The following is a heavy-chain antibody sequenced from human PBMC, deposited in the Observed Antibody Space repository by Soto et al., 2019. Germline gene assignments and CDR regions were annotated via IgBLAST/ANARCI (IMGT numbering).Heavy chain of an antibody. CDR3: ARRYSSGGYEGP. D-gene: IGHD6-19*01. J-gene: IGHJ5*02. V-gene: IGHV4-39*01. CDR1: GGSISSSSYY. Sequence: QLQLQESGPGLVKPSETVSLTCTVSGGSISSSSYYWGWIRQPPGKGLEWIGTLYSSGSTYYNPPLRRRVPIPVDTSTHQFSLQLSSVAAADTALYYGARRYSSGGYEGPWGQGTLVTVSS. CDR2: LYSSGST.